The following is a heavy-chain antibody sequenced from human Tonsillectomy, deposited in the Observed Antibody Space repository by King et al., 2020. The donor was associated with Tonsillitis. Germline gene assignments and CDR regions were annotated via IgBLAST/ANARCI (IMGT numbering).Heavy chain of an antibody. D-gene: IGHD6-19*01. CDR3: AKDLSVGYSSGWYQTFGDY. V-gene: IGHV3-23*04. CDR1: GFTFSSYA. J-gene: IGHJ4*02. CDR2: ISGSGGST. Sequence: VQLVESGGGLVQPGGSLRLSCAASGFTFSSYAMSWVRQAPGKGLEWVSAISGSGGSTYYADSVKGRFTISRDNSKNTLYLQMNSLRAEETAVYYCAKDLSVGYSSGWYQTFGDYWGQGTLVTVSS.